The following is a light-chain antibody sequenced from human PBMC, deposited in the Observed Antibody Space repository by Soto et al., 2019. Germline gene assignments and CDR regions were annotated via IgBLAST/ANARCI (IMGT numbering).Light chain of an antibody. J-gene: IGKJ1*01. CDR1: QRVSSTY. V-gene: IGKV3-20*01. CDR3: QQYGSSSWT. Sequence: TQSPGTLSLSPGERATLSCRASQRVSSTYLTWYQQKPGQAPRLLIYGTSSRATGIPTRFSGSGSGTDFTLTISRLEPEDFAVYYCQQYGSSSWTFGQGTKVDIK. CDR2: GTS.